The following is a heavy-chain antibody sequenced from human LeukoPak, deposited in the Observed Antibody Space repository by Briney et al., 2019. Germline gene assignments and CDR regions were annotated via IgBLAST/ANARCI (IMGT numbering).Heavy chain of an antibody. D-gene: IGHD1-1*01. CDR3: ARQWYNWNVGWFDP. Sequence: SETLSLTCTVSGGSISSSSYYWGWIRQPPGKGLEWIGSMYYSGSTYYNPSLKSRVTISVEKSKKQFSLKLSSVTAADTAVYYCARQWYNWNVGWFDPWGEGTGVTVSS. J-gene: IGHJ5*02. V-gene: IGHV4-39*01. CDR2: MYYSGST. CDR1: GGSISSSSYY.